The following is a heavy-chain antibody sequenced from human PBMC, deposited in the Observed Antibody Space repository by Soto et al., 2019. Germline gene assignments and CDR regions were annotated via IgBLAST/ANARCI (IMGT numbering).Heavy chain of an antibody. CDR3: ARDAQQLVSYLWFDP. CDR2: ISAYNGNT. D-gene: IGHD6-13*01. J-gene: IGHJ5*02. V-gene: IGHV1-18*01. Sequence: ASVKVSCKASGYTFTIYGISWVRQAPGQGLEWMGWISAYNGNTNYAQKLQGRVTMTTDTSTSTAYMELRSLRSDDTAVYYCARDAQQLVSYLWFDPWGQGTLVTVSS. CDR1: GYTFTIYG.